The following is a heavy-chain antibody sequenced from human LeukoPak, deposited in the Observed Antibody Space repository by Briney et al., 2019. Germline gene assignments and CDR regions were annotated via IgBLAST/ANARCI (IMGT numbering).Heavy chain of an antibody. CDR2: IKHDGSEK. Sequence: GGSLRLSCAASGFTFSRYWMTWVRQAPGKGLEWVSNIKHDGSEKYYVDSVKGRFTISRDNAKNSLSLQMNSLRAEDTALYYCRTLYDSRGYQSDYWGQGTLVTASS. J-gene: IGHJ4*02. CDR3: RTLYDSRGYQSDY. CDR1: GFTFSRYW. D-gene: IGHD3-22*01. V-gene: IGHV3-7*01.